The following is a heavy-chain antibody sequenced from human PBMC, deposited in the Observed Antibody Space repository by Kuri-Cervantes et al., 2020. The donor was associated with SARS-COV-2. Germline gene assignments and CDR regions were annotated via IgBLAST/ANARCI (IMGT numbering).Heavy chain of an antibody. CDR3: ARGGSGDSRPSHYDIPDFYYTLDV. CDR2: ISRTSTYK. Sequence: GESLKISCAASGFSFTSYSMTWVRQTPGKGLEWVSSISRTSTYKHYADSVKGRFSMSRDNAKNSLYLQLESLRVEDTAIYYCARGGSGDSRPSHYDIPDFYYTLDVWGPGTTVTVSS. CDR1: GFSFTSYS. V-gene: IGHV3-21*06. D-gene: IGHD3-9*01. J-gene: IGHJ6*02.